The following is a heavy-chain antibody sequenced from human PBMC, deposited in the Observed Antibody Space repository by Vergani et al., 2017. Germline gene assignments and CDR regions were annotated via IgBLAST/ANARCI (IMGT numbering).Heavy chain of an antibody. Sequence: EVQLLESGGGLVQPGGSLRLTCAASEFTFSNYAMNWVRQAPGKGLEWVSGISGSGVSAYYTDPVKGRFTISRDNSKNMLFLQMNNLRTKDTAIYYCAKQYFVSGNYLFDYWGQGTLVTVSS. V-gene: IGHV3-23*01. CDR1: EFTFSNYA. CDR3: AKQYFVSGNYLFDY. CDR2: ISGSGVSA. J-gene: IGHJ4*02. D-gene: IGHD3-10*01.